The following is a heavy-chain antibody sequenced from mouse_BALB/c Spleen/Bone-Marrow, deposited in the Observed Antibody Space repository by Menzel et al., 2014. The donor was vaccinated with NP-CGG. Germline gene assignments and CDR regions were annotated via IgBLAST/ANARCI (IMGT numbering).Heavy chain of an antibody. Sequence: SGAXLMKPGASVKISCKATGYTFSSYWIEWVKQRPGHGLEWIGEILPGSGSTNYNEKFKGKATFTADTSSNTAYMQLSSLTXXDSAVXYCARLGRGFDYWXQXXTLTXSS. CDR2: ILPGSGST. CDR1: GYTFSSYW. V-gene: IGHV1-9*01. J-gene: IGHJ2*01. CDR3: ARLGRGFDY. D-gene: IGHD4-1*01.